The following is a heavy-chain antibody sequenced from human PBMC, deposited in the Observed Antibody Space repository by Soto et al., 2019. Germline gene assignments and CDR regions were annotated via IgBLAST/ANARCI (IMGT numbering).Heavy chain of an antibody. CDR1: GFTFSSYW. CDR3: ARGTLSNRLQDYYYYYYMDV. CDR2: INSDGSST. V-gene: IGHV3-74*01. Sequence: GGSLRLSCAASGFTFSSYWMHWVRQAPGKGLVWVSRINSDGSSTSYADSVKGRFTISRDNAKNTLYLQMNSLRAEDTAVYYCARGTLSNRLQDYYYYYYMDVWGKGTTVTVSS. J-gene: IGHJ6*03. D-gene: IGHD6-13*01.